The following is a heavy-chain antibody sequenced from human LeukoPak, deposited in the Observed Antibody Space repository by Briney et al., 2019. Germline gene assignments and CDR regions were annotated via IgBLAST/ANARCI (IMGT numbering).Heavy chain of an antibody. CDR3: ASGNGNYGEVAY. CDR1: GFIFSDYY. V-gene: IGHV3-11*04. CDR2: IAGGGSRI. Sequence: GGSLRLSCAASGFIFSDYYMTWIRQAPGKGLESVSYIAGGGSRIYYADSVKGRFTISWDNAVDSLYLQINSLRAEDTAVYYWASGNGNYGEVAYWGQGILVAVSS. D-gene: IGHD4-17*01. J-gene: IGHJ4*01.